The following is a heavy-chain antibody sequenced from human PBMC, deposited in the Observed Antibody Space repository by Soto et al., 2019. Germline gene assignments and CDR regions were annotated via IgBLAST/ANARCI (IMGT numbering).Heavy chain of an antibody. CDR2: INPNSGGT. CDR3: ARDIQIRGSYTYYYFDY. V-gene: IGHV1-2*02. J-gene: IGHJ4*02. Sequence: QVQLVQSGAEVKKPGASVKVSCKASGYTFTGYYMHWVRQAPGQGLEWMGWINPNSGGTNYAQKFQGRVTMTRDTSISTAYMELSRLRSDDTAVYYCARDIQIRGSYTYYYFDYWGQGTLVTVSS. CDR1: GYTFTGYY. D-gene: IGHD1-26*01.